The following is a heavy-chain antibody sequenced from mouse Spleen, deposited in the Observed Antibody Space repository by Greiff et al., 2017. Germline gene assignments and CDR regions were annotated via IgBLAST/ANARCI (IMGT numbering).Heavy chain of an antibody. CDR2: IHPNSGST. J-gene: IGHJ2*01. CDR3: ARSGDYYGSTYYFDY. CDR1: GYTFTSYW. V-gene: IGHV1-64*01. Sequence: QVHVKQPGAELVKPGASVKLSCKASGYTFTSYWMHWVKQRPGQGLEWIGMIHPNSGSTNYNEKFKSKATLTVDKSSSTAYMQLSSLTSEDSAVYYCARSGDYYGSTYYFDYWGQGTTLTVSS. D-gene: IGHD1-1*01.